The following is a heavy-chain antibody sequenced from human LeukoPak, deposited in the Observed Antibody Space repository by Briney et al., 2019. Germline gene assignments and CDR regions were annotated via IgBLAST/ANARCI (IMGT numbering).Heavy chain of an antibody. CDR1: GFTFSSYG. Sequence: GGSLRLSCAASGFTFSSYGMHWVRQAPGKGLEWVAFIRYDGSNKYYADSVKGRFTISRDNSKNTLYLQMNILRAEDMAVYYCARDSGYDFWSGYPPNYWGQGTLVTVSS. D-gene: IGHD3-3*01. V-gene: IGHV3-30*02. CDR3: ARDSGYDFWSGYPPNY. CDR2: IRYDGSNK. J-gene: IGHJ4*02.